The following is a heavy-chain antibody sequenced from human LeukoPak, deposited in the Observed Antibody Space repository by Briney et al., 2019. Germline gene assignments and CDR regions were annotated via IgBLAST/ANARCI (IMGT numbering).Heavy chain of an antibody. Sequence: GSSVKVSCKASGGTFSSYTISWVRQAPGQGLEWMGRIIPILGIANYAQKFQGRVTITADKSTSTAYMELSSLRSEDTVVYYCEAAMGKLDYWGQGTLVTVSS. CDR2: IIPILGIA. D-gene: IGHD5-18*01. V-gene: IGHV1-69*02. J-gene: IGHJ4*02. CDR1: GGTFSSYT. CDR3: EAAMGKLDY.